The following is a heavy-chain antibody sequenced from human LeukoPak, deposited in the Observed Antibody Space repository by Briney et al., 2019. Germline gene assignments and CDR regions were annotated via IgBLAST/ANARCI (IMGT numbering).Heavy chain of an antibody. D-gene: IGHD3-16*02. V-gene: IGHV5-51*01. CDR2: IYPGDSDT. Sequence: GESLKISCKGSGYSFTSYWIGWVRQMPGKGLEWMGIIYPGDSDTRYSPSFQGQVTISADKSISTAYLQWSSLKASDTAMYYCARSRYDYVWGSYRYPAFGIWGQGTMVTVSS. CDR1: GYSFTSYW. CDR3: ARSRYDYVWGSYRYPAFGI. J-gene: IGHJ3*02.